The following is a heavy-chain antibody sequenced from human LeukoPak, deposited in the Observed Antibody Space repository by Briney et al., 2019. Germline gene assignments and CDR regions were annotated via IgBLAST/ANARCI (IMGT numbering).Heavy chain of an antibody. CDR1: GFTFSSYG. CDR3: ARDHIAVAGIDY. Sequence: GGSLRLSCAASGFTFSSYGMHWVRQAPGKGLEWVAVIWYDGSNKYYADSVKGRFTISRDNPKNTLYLQMNSLRAEDTAVYYCARDHIAVAGIDYWGQGTLVTVSS. V-gene: IGHV3-33*01. CDR2: IWYDGSNK. D-gene: IGHD6-19*01. J-gene: IGHJ4*02.